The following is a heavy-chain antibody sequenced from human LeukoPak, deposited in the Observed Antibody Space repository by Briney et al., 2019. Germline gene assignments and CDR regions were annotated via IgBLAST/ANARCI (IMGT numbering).Heavy chain of an antibody. V-gene: IGHV4-31*03. CDR2: IYYSGST. Sequence: SQTLSLTCTVSGGSISSGGYYWSWIRQHPGKGLEWIGYIYYSGSTYYNPSLKSRVTISVDTSKNQFSLKLSSVTAADTAVYYCAREPSRDGYNLNAFDIWGQGTMVTVSS. D-gene: IGHD5-24*01. J-gene: IGHJ3*02. CDR1: GGSISSGGYY. CDR3: AREPSRDGYNLNAFDI.